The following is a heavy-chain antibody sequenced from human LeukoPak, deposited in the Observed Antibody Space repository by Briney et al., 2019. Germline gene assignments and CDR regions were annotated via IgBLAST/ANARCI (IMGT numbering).Heavy chain of an antibody. D-gene: IGHD3-22*01. CDR1: GGSISSYY. V-gene: IGHV4-59*08. CDR2: IYYSGST. J-gene: IGHJ4*02. CDR3: ARGYDSSGLCDY. Sequence: SETLSVTCTVSGGSISSYYWSWIRQPPGKGLEWIGYIYYSGSTNYNPSLKSRVTISVDTSKNQFSLKLSSVTAADTAVYYCARGYDSSGLCDYWGQGSLATVSS.